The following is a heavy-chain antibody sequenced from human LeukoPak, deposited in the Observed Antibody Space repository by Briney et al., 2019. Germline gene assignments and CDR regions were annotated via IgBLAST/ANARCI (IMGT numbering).Heavy chain of an antibody. CDR2: INPNSGGT. J-gene: IGHJ6*03. CDR3: ARAGHYYYYYYMDV. Sequence: RASVKVSCKASGYSFTTYLIHWVRQASGQGLEWLGWINPNSGGTNYAQKFQGRVTMTRDTSISTAYMELSRLRSDDTAVYYCARAGHYYYYYYMDVWGKGTTVTVSS. V-gene: IGHV1-2*02. CDR1: GYSFTTYL.